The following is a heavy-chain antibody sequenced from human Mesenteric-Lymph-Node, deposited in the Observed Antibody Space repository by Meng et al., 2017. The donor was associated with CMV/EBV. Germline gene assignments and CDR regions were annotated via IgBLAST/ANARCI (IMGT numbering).Heavy chain of an antibody. D-gene: IGHD2-8*01. Sequence: GGSLRLSCAASGFTFSSYGMHWVRQAPGKGLEWVAVIWYDGSNKYYADSVKGRFTISRDNSKNTLFLQMNSLRAEDTAVYYCAKDIVLMVYAPYGMDVWGQGTTVTVSS. CDR1: GFTFSSYG. J-gene: IGHJ6*02. CDR3: AKDIVLMVYAPYGMDV. CDR2: IWYDGSNK. V-gene: IGHV3-33*06.